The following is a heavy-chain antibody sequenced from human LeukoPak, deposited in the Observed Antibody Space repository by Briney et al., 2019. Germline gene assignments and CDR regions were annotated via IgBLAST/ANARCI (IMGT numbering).Heavy chain of an antibody. CDR1: GFTFSSYE. CDR2: ISSSGSTI. CDR3: ARAPAQQLDY. D-gene: IGHD1-14*01. V-gene: IGHV3-48*03. Sequence: GGSLRLSCAASGFTFSSYEMNWVRQAPGKGLEWVSYISSSGSTIYYADSVKGRFTISRDNAKNSLYLQMNSLRAEDTAVYYCARAPAQQLDYWGQGTLVTVSS. J-gene: IGHJ4*02.